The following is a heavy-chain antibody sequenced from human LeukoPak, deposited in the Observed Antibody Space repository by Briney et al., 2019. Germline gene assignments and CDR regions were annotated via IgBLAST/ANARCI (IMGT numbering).Heavy chain of an antibody. V-gene: IGHV1-18*01. CDR3: ARAPYSTYRDAFDI. J-gene: IGHJ3*02. Sequence: ASVKVSCKASGYTFTSYGISWVRQAPGQGLEWMGWISAYNGHTNYAQKFQGRVTMTRNTSISTAYMELSSLRSEDTAVYYCARAPYSTYRDAFDIWGQGTMVTVSS. CDR2: ISAYNGHT. D-gene: IGHD2/OR15-2a*01. CDR1: GYTFTSYG.